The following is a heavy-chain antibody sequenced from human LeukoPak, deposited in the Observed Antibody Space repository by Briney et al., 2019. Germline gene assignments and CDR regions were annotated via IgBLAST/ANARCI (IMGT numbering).Heavy chain of an antibody. J-gene: IGHJ4*02. CDR3: ARDAGSYYLFDY. D-gene: IGHD1-26*01. Sequence: GGSLRLSCAASGFTFDDYAMHWVRQAPGKGLEWVSGISSSSSYIYYADSVKGRFTISRDNAKNSLYLQMNSLRAEDTAVYYCARDAGSYYLFDYWGQGTLVTVSS. CDR2: ISSSSSYI. CDR1: GFTFDDYA. V-gene: IGHV3-21*01.